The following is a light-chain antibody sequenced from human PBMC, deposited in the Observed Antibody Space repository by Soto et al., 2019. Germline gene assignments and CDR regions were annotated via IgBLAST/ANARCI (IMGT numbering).Light chain of an antibody. Sequence: IQLTQSPSSLSASVGDRVTITCRASQGINTFLAWYQQKPGKAPKLLIYAASTLPSGVPSTFSGSGSGTDFTLNISSLQPDAFATYYCLQLNGYPITCDRGTRTEI. CDR2: AAS. CDR1: QGINTF. J-gene: IGKJ5*01. CDR3: LQLNGYPIT. V-gene: IGKV1-9*01.